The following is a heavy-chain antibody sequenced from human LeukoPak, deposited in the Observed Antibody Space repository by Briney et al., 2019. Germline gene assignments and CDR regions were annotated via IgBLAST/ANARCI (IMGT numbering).Heavy chain of an antibody. CDR1: GFIFSDHA. V-gene: IGHV3-30*04. Sequence: GRSLRLSCVASGFIFSDHAFHWVRQSPDKGLEWVALIGSDGTKQYHADSVQGRFTVSRENSKNTLFLQMNTVRADDTAVYFCARQMTSTRLFDSWGQGTLVTVSS. CDR3: ARQMTSTRLFDS. D-gene: IGHD5/OR15-5a*01. J-gene: IGHJ4*02. CDR2: IGSDGTKQ.